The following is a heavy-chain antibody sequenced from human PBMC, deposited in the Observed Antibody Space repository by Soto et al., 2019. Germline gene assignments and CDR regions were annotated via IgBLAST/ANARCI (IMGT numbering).Heavy chain of an antibody. V-gene: IGHV4-39*01. CDR1: GGSISSSSYY. Sequence: SETLSLTCTVSGGSISSSSYYWGWIRQPPGKGLEWIGSIYYSGSTYYNPSLKSRVTISVDTSMNQFSLKLNSVTAADTAVYYSARLGGYCISTICYFPTTPFDYWGQGTLVTVSS. CDR2: IYYSGST. CDR3: ARLGGYCISTICYFPTTPFDY. D-gene: IGHD2-2*03. J-gene: IGHJ4*02.